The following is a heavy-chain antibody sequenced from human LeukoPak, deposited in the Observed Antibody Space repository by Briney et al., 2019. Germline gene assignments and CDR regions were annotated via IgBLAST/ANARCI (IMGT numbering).Heavy chain of an antibody. V-gene: IGHV4-38-2*02. J-gene: IGHJ4*02. CDR1: DYSITSGYY. CDR3: ARDYYDCGNFDY. Sequence: SETLSLTCTVSDYSITSGYYWGWIRQPPGKGLEWIGSIYHSGSAYYNPSLKSRVTISVDTSKNPFSLTLSSVTAADTAVYYCARDYYDCGNFDYWGQGTLVTVSS. CDR2: IYHSGSA. D-gene: IGHD3-22*01.